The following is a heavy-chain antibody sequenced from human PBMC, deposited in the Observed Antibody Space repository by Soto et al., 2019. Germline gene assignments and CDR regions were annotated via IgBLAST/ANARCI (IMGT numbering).Heavy chain of an antibody. CDR3: ARAHLPAHYDILTGYYGGYYGMDV. CDR2: ISSSSSYI. Sequence: GGSLRLSCAASGFTFSSYSMNWVRQAPGKGLEWVSSISSSSSYIYYADSVKGRFTISRDNAKNSLYLQMNSLRAEDTAVYYCARAHLPAHYDILTGYYGGYYGMDVWGQGTTFTVSS. V-gene: IGHV3-21*01. CDR1: GFTFSSYS. J-gene: IGHJ6*02. D-gene: IGHD3-9*01.